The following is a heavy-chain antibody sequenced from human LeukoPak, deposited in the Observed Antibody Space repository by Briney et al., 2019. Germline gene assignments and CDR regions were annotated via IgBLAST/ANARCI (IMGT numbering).Heavy chain of an antibody. V-gene: IGHV4-59*01. CDR2: IYYSGST. Sequence: SETLSLTCTVSGGSISSYYWGWIRQPPGKGLEWVGYIYYSGSTNYNPSLKSRVTISVDTSKNQFSLKLSSVTAADTAVYYCARAIAVAGTDYYYYYMDVWGKGTTVTVSS. CDR1: GGSISSYY. CDR3: ARAIAVAGTDYYYYYMDV. J-gene: IGHJ6*03. D-gene: IGHD6-19*01.